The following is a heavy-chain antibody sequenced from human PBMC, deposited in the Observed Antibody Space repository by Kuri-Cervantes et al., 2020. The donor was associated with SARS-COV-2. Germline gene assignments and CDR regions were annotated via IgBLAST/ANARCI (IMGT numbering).Heavy chain of an antibody. J-gene: IGHJ6*03. Sequence: GESLKISCAVSGFTFSDFYMSWIRQAPGKGMEWIAYISGSGNNIFYSDSVMGRFTISRDNAENSLYLQMNSLRAEDTAVYYCARRVTFYYYMDVWGKGTTVTVSS. CDR1: GFTFSDFY. D-gene: IGHD2/OR15-2a*01. CDR2: ISGSGNNI. CDR3: ARRVTFYYYMDV. V-gene: IGHV3-11*04.